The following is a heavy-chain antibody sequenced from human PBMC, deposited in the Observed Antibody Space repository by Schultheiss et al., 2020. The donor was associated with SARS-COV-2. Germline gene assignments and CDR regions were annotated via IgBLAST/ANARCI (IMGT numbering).Heavy chain of an antibody. J-gene: IGHJ6*03. CDR2: ISAYNGNT. CDR3: ARDRSSSGGEYYYYMDV. V-gene: IGHV1-18*01. Sequence: ASVKVSCKASGYTFTSYGISWVRQAPGQGLEWMGWISAYNGNTNYAQKLQGRVTMTTDTSTSTAYMELRSLRSDDTAVYYCARDRSSSGGEYYYYMDVWGQGTTVTVSS. CDR1: GYTFTSYG. D-gene: IGHD6-13*01.